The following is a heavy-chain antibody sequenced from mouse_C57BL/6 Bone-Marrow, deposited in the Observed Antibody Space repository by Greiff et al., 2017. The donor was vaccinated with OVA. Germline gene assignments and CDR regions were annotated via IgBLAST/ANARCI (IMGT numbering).Heavy chain of an antibody. CDR2: IYPGSGNT. Sequence: QVQLKESGAELVRPGASVKLSCKASGYTFTDYYINWVKQRPGQGLEWIARIYPGSGNTYYNEKFKGKATLTAEKSSSTAYMQLSSLTSEDSAVYFCARRNRGDYWGQGTTLTVSS. J-gene: IGHJ2*01. V-gene: IGHV1-76*01. CDR3: ARRNRGDY. CDR1: GYTFTDYY.